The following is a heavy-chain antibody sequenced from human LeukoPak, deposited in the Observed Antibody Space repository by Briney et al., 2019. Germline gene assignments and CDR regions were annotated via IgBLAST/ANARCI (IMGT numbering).Heavy chain of an antibody. CDR1: GFTFSSYA. CDR3: AKDPPLSGWYPYFDY. Sequence: GGSLRLSCAASGFTFSSYAMSWVRQAPGKGLEWVSANSGSGGSTYYADSVKGRFTISRDNSKNTLYLQMNSLRAEDTAVYYCAKDPPLSGWYPYFDYWGQGTLVTVSS. J-gene: IGHJ4*02. D-gene: IGHD6-19*01. CDR2: NSGSGGST. V-gene: IGHV3-23*01.